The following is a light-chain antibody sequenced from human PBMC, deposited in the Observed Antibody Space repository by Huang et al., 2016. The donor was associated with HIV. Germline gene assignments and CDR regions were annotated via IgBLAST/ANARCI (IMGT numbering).Light chain of an antibody. Sequence: DIQMTQSPSSLSASVVDRVTITCRASQSISEYVHWYQQKPGKAPKLLIYVASTLQSGVPSRFSGSGAEKDFTLTIRSLQPEDFATYYCQQTYGTPTTFGQGTKLDIK. V-gene: IGKV1-39*01. CDR2: VAS. CDR3: QQTYGTPTT. J-gene: IGKJ2*01. CDR1: QSISEY.